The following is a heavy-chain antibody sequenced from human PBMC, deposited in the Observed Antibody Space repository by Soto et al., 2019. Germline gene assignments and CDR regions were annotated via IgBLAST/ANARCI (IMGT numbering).Heavy chain of an antibody. D-gene: IGHD3-22*01. V-gene: IGHV1-2*02. CDR3: ARNYYDSSDRDSLHY. CDR2: INPITGGT. Sequence: ASVKVSCKASGYTFTSYYIHWVRQAPGQGLEWMGWINPITGGTNYAPKFQGRVTMTRETSITTAYMELSRLRSDDTAVYYCARNYYDSSDRDSLHYSGPGTTLTVYS. J-gene: IGHJ4*02. CDR1: GYTFTSYY.